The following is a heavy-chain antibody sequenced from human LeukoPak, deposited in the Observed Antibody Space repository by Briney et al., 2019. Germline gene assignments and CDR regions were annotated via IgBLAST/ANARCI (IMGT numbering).Heavy chain of an antibody. CDR2: INHNGNVN. CDR1: GFTVSGNY. V-gene: IGHV3-7*03. Sequence: PGGSLRLSCAASGFTVSGNYMSWVRQAPGKGLEWVASINHNGNVNYYVDSVKGRFTISRDNAKNSLYLQMSNLRAEDTAVYFCARGGGLDVWGQGATVTVSS. D-gene: IGHD3-16*01. CDR3: ARGGGLDV. J-gene: IGHJ6*02.